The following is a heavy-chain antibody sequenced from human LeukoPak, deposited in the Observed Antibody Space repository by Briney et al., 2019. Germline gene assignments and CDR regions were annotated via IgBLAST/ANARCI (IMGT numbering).Heavy chain of an antibody. V-gene: IGHV3-7*01. CDR1: GFTFSRYW. Sequence: GGSLRLSCAASGFTFSRYWMSWARQAPGKGLEWVANIKQDGSEKYYVDSVKGRFTISRDNAKNSLYLQMNSLRAEDTAVYYCARDQVAAATDYWGQGTLVTVSS. CDR2: IKQDGSEK. D-gene: IGHD6-13*01. J-gene: IGHJ4*02. CDR3: ARDQVAAATDY.